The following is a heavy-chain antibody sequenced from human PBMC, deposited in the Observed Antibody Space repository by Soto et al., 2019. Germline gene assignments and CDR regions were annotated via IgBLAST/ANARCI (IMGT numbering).Heavy chain of an antibody. CDR2: IYHSGST. V-gene: IGHV4-30-2*01. J-gene: IGHJ5*02. Sequence: SLTCAVSGGSISSGGYSWSWIRQPPGKGLEWIGYIYHSGSTYYNPSLKSRVTISVDRSKNQFSLKLSSVTAADTAVYYCARKGRGGYNWFDPWGQGTLVTVSS. CDR3: ARKGRGGYNWFDP. CDR1: GGSISSGGYS. D-gene: IGHD2-15*01.